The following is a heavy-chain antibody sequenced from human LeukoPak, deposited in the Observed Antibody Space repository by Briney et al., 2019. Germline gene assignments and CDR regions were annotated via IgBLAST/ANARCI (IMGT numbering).Heavy chain of an antibody. Sequence: GAGLRDSSEESGYTFTRYMICWVCEALEQRVERMARIRAYNGNTSYAQKLQGRVTMTTDTSTSTAYMELRGLRSDDTAVYYCARAGDYYGGNSPLIYYFDYWGQGTLVTVSS. CDR1: GYTFTRYM. J-gene: IGHJ4*02. CDR2: IRAYNGNT. CDR3: ARAGDYYGGNSPLIYYFDY. V-gene: IGHV1-18*01. D-gene: IGHD4-23*01.